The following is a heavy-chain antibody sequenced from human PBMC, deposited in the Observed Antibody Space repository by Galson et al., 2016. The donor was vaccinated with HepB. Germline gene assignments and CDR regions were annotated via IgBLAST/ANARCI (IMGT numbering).Heavy chain of an antibody. CDR2: IRSKTHSSAT. J-gene: IGHJ4*02. CDR1: GFIFSGSV. Sequence: SLRLSCAGSGFIFSGSVMHWVRQASGKGLEWVGRIRSKTHSSATAYGTSVEGRFTISRDDSKNTTYLLMNSLKTEDTAVYYCSSRDFTHYGVDYWGLGTLVIVSS. CDR3: SSRDFTHYGVDY. V-gene: IGHV3-73*01. D-gene: IGHD3-16*01.